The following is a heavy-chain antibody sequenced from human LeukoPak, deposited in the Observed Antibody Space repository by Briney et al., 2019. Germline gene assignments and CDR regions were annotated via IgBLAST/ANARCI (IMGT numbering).Heavy chain of an antibody. J-gene: IGHJ4*02. V-gene: IGHV4-4*09. CDR3: AKSYFDYSTYYSYYFNL. Sequence: SHTLSLTCTVSGGSIGGGYWSWIRQPPRRRLEWIGYVYTSVSTNYNPSIKSRVTISVDTSKSQFALKLSSVTAADTAVYYCAKSYFDYSTYYSYYFNLWGQGALVTVSS. CDR1: GGSIGGGY. D-gene: IGHD4-11*01. CDR2: VYTSVST.